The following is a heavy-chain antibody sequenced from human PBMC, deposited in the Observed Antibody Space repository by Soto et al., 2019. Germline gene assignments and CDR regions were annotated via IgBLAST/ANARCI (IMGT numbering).Heavy chain of an antibody. J-gene: IGHJ6*02. CDR2: ISHDGSNK. CDR3: AKHRCSSPSCYRGHYYGIDV. D-gene: IGHD2-2*01. V-gene: IGHV3-30*18. Sequence: GGSLRLSCAASGFTFSSYGMHWVRQAPGKGLEWVAVISHDGSNKYYADSVKGRFTISRDNSKNTLYLQMNSLRAEDTAVYYCAKHRCSSPSCYRGHYYGIDVWGQGPKVPVS. CDR1: GFTFSSYG.